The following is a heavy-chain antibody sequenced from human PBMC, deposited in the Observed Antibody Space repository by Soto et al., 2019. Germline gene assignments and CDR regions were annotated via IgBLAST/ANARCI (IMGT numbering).Heavy chain of an antibody. Sequence: ASVKVSCKASGYTFTGYYMHWVRQAPGQGLEWMGWINPNSGGTKYAQKFQGWVSMTRDTSISTAYMELSRLRSDDTAVYYCAREEYGDSNFDYWGQGTLVTVSS. CDR2: INPNSGGT. CDR3: AREEYGDSNFDY. D-gene: IGHD4-17*01. CDR1: GYTFTGYY. J-gene: IGHJ4*02. V-gene: IGHV1-2*04.